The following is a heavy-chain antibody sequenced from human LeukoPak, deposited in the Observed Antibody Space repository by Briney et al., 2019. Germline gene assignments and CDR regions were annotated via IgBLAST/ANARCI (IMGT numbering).Heavy chain of an antibody. CDR1: GGSFSGYY. D-gene: IGHD1-26*01. J-gene: IGHJ6*03. V-gene: IGHV4-34*01. CDR3: AREISGTYMFDYYYYYMDV. CDR2: INHSGST. Sequence: PETLSLTCAVYGGSFSGYYWSWIRQPPGKGLEWIGEINHSGSTNYNPSLKSRVTISVDTSKNQFSLKLSSVTAADTAVYYCAREISGTYMFDYYYYYMDVWGKGTTVTVSS.